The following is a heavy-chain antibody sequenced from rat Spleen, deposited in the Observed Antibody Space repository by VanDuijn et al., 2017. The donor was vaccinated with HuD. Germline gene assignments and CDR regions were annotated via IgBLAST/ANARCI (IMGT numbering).Heavy chain of an antibody. Sequence: EVQLVETGGGLVQPGRSLKLSCVASGFTFSNYGMAWVRQTPTKGLDWVASISPSGGSTHYRDSAKGRFTISRHNAERTLYLQMDSLRSEDTATYYCTREYRYYFDYWGQGVMVTVSS. CDR3: TREYRYYFDY. V-gene: IGHV5-27*01. J-gene: IGHJ2*01. D-gene: IGHD1-5*01. CDR1: GFTFSNYG. CDR2: ISPSGGST.